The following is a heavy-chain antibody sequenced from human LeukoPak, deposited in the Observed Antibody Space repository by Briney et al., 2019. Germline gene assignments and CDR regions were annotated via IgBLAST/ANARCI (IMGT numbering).Heavy chain of an antibody. D-gene: IGHD3-3*01. Sequence: VASVKVSCKASGGTFSSYAISWVRQAPGQGLEWMGGIIPIFGTANYAQKFQGRVTITADESTSTAYMELSSLRSEDTAVYYCASSGTYYDFWSGYYQFDYWGQGTLVTVSS. CDR3: ASSGTYYDFWSGYYQFDY. CDR1: GGTFSSYA. CDR2: IIPIFGTA. V-gene: IGHV1-69*13. J-gene: IGHJ4*02.